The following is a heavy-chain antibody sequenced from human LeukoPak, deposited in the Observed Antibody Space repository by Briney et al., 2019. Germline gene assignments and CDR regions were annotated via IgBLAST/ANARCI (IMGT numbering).Heavy chain of an antibody. CDR3: ARTSGSSATSDY. D-gene: IGHD2-15*01. J-gene: IGHJ4*02. CDR1: GDSVSSNSAA. V-gene: IGHV6-1*01. Sequence: SQTLSLTCAISGDSVSSNSAAWTWIRQCPSGGLEWLGRTYYRSKWYNEYAPSVRGRITINADTSKNQLYLQLNSVTPEDTAVYYCARTSGSSATSDYWGQGTLVTVSS. CDR2: TYYRSKWYN.